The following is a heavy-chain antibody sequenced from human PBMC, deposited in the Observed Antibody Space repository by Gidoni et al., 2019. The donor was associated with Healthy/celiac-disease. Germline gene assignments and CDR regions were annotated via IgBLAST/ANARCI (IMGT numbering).Heavy chain of an antibody. D-gene: IGHD3-10*01. CDR1: GYSFTSYW. CDR3: ARQARTMVQGVVDY. Sequence: EVQLVQSGAAVKKPGESLKISCKGSGYSFTSYWIGWVRQMPGKGLEWMGIIYPGDSDTRDSPSFKGQVNISADKSISTAYLQWSSLKASDTAMYYCARQARTMVQGVVDYWGQGTLVTVSS. CDR2: IYPGDSDT. J-gene: IGHJ4*02. V-gene: IGHV5-51*01.